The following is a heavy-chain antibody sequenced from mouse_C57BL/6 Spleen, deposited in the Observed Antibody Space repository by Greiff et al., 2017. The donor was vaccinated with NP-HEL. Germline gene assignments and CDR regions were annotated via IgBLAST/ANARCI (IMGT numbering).Heavy chain of an antibody. Sequence: EVKLQQSGAELVRPGASVKLSCTASGFNIKDDYMHWVKQRPEQGLEWIGWIDPENGDTEYASKFQGKATITADTSSNTAYLQLSSLTSEDTAVYYCTTGDDYDDAMDYWGQGTSVTVSS. CDR1: GFNIKDDY. V-gene: IGHV14-4*01. CDR2: IDPENGDT. J-gene: IGHJ4*01. D-gene: IGHD2-4*01. CDR3: TTGDDYDDAMDY.